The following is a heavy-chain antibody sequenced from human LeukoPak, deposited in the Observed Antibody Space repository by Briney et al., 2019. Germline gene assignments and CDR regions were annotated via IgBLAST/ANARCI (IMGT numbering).Heavy chain of an antibody. CDR2: ISGSGAT. J-gene: IGHJ5*02. CDR1: GFTFSHHF. CDR3: ARAIAAAGTSWFDP. V-gene: IGHV3-11*04. D-gene: IGHD6-13*01. Sequence: GGSLRLSCAASGFTFSHHFMTWIRQAPGKGLEWISYISGSGATYYASSVQGRFTISRDNAKNSLYLQMNSLRAEDTAVYYCARAIAAAGTSWFDPWGQGTLVTVSS.